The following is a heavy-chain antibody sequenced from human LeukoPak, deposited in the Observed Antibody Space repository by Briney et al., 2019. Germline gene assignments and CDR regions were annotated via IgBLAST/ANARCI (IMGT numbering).Heavy chain of an antibody. CDR2: VYYTGST. V-gene: IGHV4-59*01. D-gene: IGHD3-22*01. CDR3: ARGYYDSSGYAPSLYYFDY. CDR1: GGSISSYY. Sequence: SETLSLTCTVSGGSISSYYWSWVRQPPGKGLEWIGFVYYTGSTNYSPSLKSRVTISVDTSKNQFSLKLRSVTAADTAVYYCARGYYDSSGYAPSLYYFDYWGQGTLVTVSS. J-gene: IGHJ4*02.